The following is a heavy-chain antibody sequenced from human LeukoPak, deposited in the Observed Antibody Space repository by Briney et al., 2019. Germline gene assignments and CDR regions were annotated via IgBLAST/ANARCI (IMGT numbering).Heavy chain of an antibody. CDR2: IYYSGST. CDR1: GGSISSGGYY. CDR3: ARDEGDGYNFGY. D-gene: IGHD5-24*01. Sequence: PSQTLSLTCTVSGGSISSGGYYWSWIRQHPGKGLEWIGYIYYSGSTYYNPSLKSRVTISVDTSKNQFSLELSSVTAADTAVYYCARDEGDGYNFGYWGQGTLVTVSS. V-gene: IGHV4-31*03. J-gene: IGHJ4*02.